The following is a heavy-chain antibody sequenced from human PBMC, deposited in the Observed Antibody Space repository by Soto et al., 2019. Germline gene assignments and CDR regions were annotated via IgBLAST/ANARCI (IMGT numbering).Heavy chain of an antibody. CDR1: GFSLINSG. Sequence: SWGSLRLSCLASGFSLINSGIFFFRHSPFKWLEWISYISRSHSAIYYADSVKGRFTMSRDNAKNSIFLQMNSLTDEDRAVYYCTTATGSLVTSIYYFDFWGQGSLVTVSS. D-gene: IGHD3-9*01. V-gene: IGHV3-48*02. CDR3: TTATGSLVTSIYYFDF. J-gene: IGHJ4*02. CDR2: ISRSHSAI.